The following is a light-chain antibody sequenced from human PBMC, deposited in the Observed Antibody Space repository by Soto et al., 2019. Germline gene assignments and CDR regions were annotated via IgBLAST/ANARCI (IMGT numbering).Light chain of an antibody. CDR3: MKALQTPLT. CDR1: QSLLHSDGYNY. CDR2: LGS. Sequence: DIVMTQSPVSLPVTPGEPASITCRSSQSLLHSDGYNYLDWYLQKPGQSPQLLIYLGSNRASGVPDRFSGSGSGTDFTLKISRVEAEDVGVYYCMKALQTPLTFGGGTKVEIK. J-gene: IGKJ4*01. V-gene: IGKV2-28*01.